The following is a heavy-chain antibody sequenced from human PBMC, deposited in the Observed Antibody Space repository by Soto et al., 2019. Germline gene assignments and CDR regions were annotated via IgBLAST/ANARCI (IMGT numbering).Heavy chain of an antibody. D-gene: IGHD6-19*01. CDR1: GFTFTSSA. CDR3: AVPGIAVAGTGAYAFDI. Sequence: ASVKVSCKASGFTFTSSAVQWVRQARGQRLEWIGWIVVGSGNTNYAQKFQERVTITRDMSTSTAYMELSSLRSEDTAVYYCAVPGIAVAGTGAYAFDIWGKGRRVAVSS. V-gene: IGHV1-58*01. CDR2: IVVGSGNT. J-gene: IGHJ3*02.